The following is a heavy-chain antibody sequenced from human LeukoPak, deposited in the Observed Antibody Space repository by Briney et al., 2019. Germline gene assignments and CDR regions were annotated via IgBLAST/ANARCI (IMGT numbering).Heavy chain of an antibody. CDR2: INHSGST. V-gene: IGHV4-34*01. D-gene: IGHD3-9*01. CDR3: ASGLRYFDLYY. CDR1: GGSFSGYY. J-gene: IGHJ4*02. Sequence: SETLSLTCAVYGGSFSGYYWSWVRQPPGKGLEWVGEINHSGSTNYNPSLKSRLTISVDTSKNQFSLKLSSVTAADTAVYYCASGLRYFDLYYWGQGTLVTVSS.